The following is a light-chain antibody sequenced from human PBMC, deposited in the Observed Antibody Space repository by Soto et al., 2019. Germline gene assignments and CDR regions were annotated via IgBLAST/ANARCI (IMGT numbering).Light chain of an antibody. CDR2: AAS. J-gene: IGKJ1*01. V-gene: IGKV1-6*01. CDR1: QGIRND. Sequence: AFQITQSPSSLSASVGDRVTITCRASQGIRNDLGWYQQKQGKAPKLLIYAASTLQSGVPSRFSGSGSGTDFTLTISTLQPEDAATYYCLQDYSYPRTFGQGTKVDIK. CDR3: LQDYSYPRT.